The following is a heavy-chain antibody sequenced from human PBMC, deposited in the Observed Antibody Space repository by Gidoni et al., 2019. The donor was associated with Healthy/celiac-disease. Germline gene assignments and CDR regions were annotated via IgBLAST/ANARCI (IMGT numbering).Heavy chain of an antibody. Sequence: QVQLQESGPGLVKPSQTLSLSCTVSGGSISSGRYYWSWIRQPAGKGLEWIGRIYTSGSTNYNPSLKSRVTMSLDTSKNQFSLKLSSVTAADTAVYYCARAVYSISWRTLDWFDPWGQGTLVTVSS. V-gene: IGHV4-61*02. J-gene: IGHJ5*02. D-gene: IGHD6-13*01. CDR2: IYTSGST. CDR3: ARAVYSISWRTLDWFDP. CDR1: GGSISSGRYY.